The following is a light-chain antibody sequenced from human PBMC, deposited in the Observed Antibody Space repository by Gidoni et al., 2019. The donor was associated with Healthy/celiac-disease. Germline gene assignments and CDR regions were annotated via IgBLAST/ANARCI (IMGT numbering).Light chain of an antibody. CDR1: QDISNY. CDR2: DAS. CDR3: QQYDNLPLTWT. Sequence: DIQMTQSPSSLSASVGDRVTITCQASQDISNYLNWYQQKPGKAPKLLIYDASNLETGVPSRFSGSGSGTDFIFTISSLQPEDIATYYCQQYDNLPLTWTFGQGTKVEIK. J-gene: IGKJ1*01. V-gene: IGKV1-33*01.